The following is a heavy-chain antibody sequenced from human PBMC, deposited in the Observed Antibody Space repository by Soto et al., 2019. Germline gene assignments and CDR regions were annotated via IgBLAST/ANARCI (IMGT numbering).Heavy chain of an antibody. V-gene: IGHV3-21*01. D-gene: IGHD3-22*01. J-gene: IGHJ5*02. Sequence: PGGSLRLSCAASGFTFSSYSMNWVRQAPGKGLEWVSSISSSSSYIYYADSVKGRFTISRDNAKNSLYLQMNSLRAEDTAVYYCARDFPYYYDSSANWFDPWGQGTLVTVSS. CDR2: ISSSSSYI. CDR3: ARDFPYYYDSSANWFDP. CDR1: GFTFSSYS.